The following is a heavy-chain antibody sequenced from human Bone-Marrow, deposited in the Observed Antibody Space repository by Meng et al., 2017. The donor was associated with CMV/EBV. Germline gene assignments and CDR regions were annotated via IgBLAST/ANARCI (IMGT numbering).Heavy chain of an antibody. D-gene: IGHD3-10*02. CDR2: INPSGNRK. CDR3: ATVRTGY. CDR1: GSTLTTHY. Sequence: SVKVSCKAYGSTLTTHYIHWVRQAPGQGPEWMGTINPSGNRKDYAPRFQGRLTITRDTCTSTVYMELSSLTSEDTAVYYCATVRTGYWGQGTLVTVSS. J-gene: IGHJ4*02. V-gene: IGHV1-46*01.